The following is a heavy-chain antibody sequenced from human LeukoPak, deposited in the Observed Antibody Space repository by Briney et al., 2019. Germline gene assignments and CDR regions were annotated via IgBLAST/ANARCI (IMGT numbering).Heavy chain of an antibody. Sequence: GGSLRLSCAASGFTFSSHWMHWVRQVPGKGLVWVSRINSDGRSTSYADSVKGRFTISRDNAKNTLYLQMSSLRADDTAVYYCARGPGTSGRYHSGDYWGQGTLVTVSS. J-gene: IGHJ4*02. CDR1: GFTFSSHW. D-gene: IGHD3-10*01. V-gene: IGHV3-74*01. CDR3: ARGPGTSGRYHSGDY. CDR2: INSDGRST.